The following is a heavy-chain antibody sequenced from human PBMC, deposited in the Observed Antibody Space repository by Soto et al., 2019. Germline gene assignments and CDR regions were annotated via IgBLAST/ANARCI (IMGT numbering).Heavy chain of an antibody. J-gene: IGHJ3*01. CDR3: ASGVGRLGGSSGWTDYAVDV. V-gene: IGHV1-69*01. Sequence: QVQLVQSGSAVRKPGSSVKFSCKASGVTFTKFAISWVRQAPRQGLERMGGIVPLPGTTNYSPKFRGRVTISADESTSTDSLALSRLRSEDTAVYDCASGVGRLGGSSGWTDYAVDVWGPGNMVIGSS. D-gene: IGHD6-19*01. CDR1: GVTFTKFA. CDR2: IVPLPGTT.